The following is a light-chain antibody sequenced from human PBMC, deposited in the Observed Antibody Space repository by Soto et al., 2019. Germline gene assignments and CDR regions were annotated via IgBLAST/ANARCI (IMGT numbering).Light chain of an antibody. CDR3: EKYNSAPLT. V-gene: IGKV1-27*01. J-gene: IGKJ1*01. CDR1: QGISNY. Sequence: DIQMTQSPSSLSASVGVRVTITCRASQGISNYLAWYQQKPGKVPKLLIYAASTFQSGVPSRFSGSGSGTDFSVTISSLQPEDVATYDCEKYNSAPLTFGQGTKVEIK. CDR2: AAS.